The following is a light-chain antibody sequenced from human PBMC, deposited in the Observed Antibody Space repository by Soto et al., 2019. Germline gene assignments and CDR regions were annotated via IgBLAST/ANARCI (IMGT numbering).Light chain of an antibody. Sequence: EIVMTQSPGTLSVSPGERATLSCRASQNVSNNLAWYQQKPGQAPRLLIHGASSRATGIPDRFSGSGSGTDFTLTISRLEPEDFAVYYCQQYGSTRWTFGQGTKVDI. CDR1: QNVSNN. CDR3: QQYGSTRWT. J-gene: IGKJ1*01. V-gene: IGKV3-20*01. CDR2: GAS.